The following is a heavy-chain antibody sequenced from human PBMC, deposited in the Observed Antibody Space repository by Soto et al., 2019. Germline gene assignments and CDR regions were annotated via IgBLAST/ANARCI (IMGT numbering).Heavy chain of an antibody. Sequence: EVQLEESGGGLVQPGGSLRLSCAASGFTFSSYEMNWVRQVPGKGLQWVSYIGTSETIRYYADSVKGRFTISRDNAKNSLYLQRNSLRAEDTAIYYCARETLTLFGGVRDNGYYGMDVGGPGTTVTVSS. CDR1: GFTFSSYE. CDR2: IGTSETIR. CDR3: ARETLTLFGGVRDNGYYGMDV. J-gene: IGHJ6*02. D-gene: IGHD3-3*01. V-gene: IGHV3-48*03.